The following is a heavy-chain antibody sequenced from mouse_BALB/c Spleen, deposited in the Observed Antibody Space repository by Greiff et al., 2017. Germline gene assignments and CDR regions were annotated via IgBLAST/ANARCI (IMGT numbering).Heavy chain of an antibody. CDR2: ISYSGST. Sequence: EVQLVESGPSLVKPSQTLSLTCSVTGDSITSGYWNWIRKFPGNKLEYMGYISYSGSTYYNPSLKSRISITRDTSKNQYYLQLNSVTTEDTATYYCASYDYDHYYAMDYWGQGTSVTVSS. CDR3: ASYDYDHYYAMDY. V-gene: IGHV3-8*02. D-gene: IGHD2-4*01. J-gene: IGHJ4*01. CDR1: GDSITSGY.